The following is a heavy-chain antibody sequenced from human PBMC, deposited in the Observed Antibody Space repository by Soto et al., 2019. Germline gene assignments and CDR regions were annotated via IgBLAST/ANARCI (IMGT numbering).Heavy chain of an antibody. V-gene: IGHV6-1*01. CDR3: VRDGDGSGRTDFQY. CDR2: TYYRSKWFS. J-gene: IGHJ4*02. CDR1: GESVSSNIAA. D-gene: IGHD3-3*01. Sequence: SQTLSLTCAISGESVSSNIAAWNWIRQSPSRGLEWLGRTYYRSKWFSEYALSVKSRITINADTSKNQFSLQLSSVTLEDTAVYYCVRDGDGSGRTDFQYWGQGTLVTVS.